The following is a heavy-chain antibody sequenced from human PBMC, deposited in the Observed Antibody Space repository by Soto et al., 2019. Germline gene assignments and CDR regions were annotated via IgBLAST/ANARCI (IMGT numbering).Heavy chain of an antibody. Sequence: SETLSLTCTVSGGSITSSSYYLGWIRQPPGKGLEWIGSIYYSGSTYYNPSLKSRVTISVDTSKNQFSLKLSSVTAADTAVYYCATQEVGGTYVYTFDPWGQGTLVTV. CDR1: GGSITSSSYY. D-gene: IGHD1-26*01. CDR2: IYYSGST. CDR3: ATQEVGGTYVYTFDP. J-gene: IGHJ5*02. V-gene: IGHV4-39*01.